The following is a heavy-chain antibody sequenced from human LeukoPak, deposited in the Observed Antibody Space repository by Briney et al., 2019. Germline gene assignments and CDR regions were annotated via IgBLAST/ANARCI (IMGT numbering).Heavy chain of an antibody. J-gene: IGHJ5*02. Sequence: GRSLRLSCAASGFTFSGYDIHWVRQAPGKGLEWVGFIRSKAYGGTTEYAASVKGRFTISRDDSKSIAYLQMNSLKTEDTAVYYCTRDTAAAANWFDPWGQGTLVTVSS. D-gene: IGHD6-13*01. CDR1: GFTFSGYD. V-gene: IGHV3-49*04. CDR3: TRDTAAAANWFDP. CDR2: IRSKAYGGTT.